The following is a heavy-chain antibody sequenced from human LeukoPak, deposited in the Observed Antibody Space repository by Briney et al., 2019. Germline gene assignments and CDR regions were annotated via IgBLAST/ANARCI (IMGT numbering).Heavy chain of an antibody. V-gene: IGHV4-59*01. CDR3: ARDGEVPAPRPIAVAGTDYNWFDP. CDR2: ISYTGIT. Sequence: PSETLSLTCTVSGRSLSGYYWSWIRQPPGKGLEWIGYISYTGITRYNPSLKSRLTISVDTSKNQFSLKLSSVTAADTAVYYCARDGEVPAPRPIAVAGTDYNWFDPWGQGTLVTVSS. D-gene: IGHD6-19*01. CDR1: GRSLSGYY. J-gene: IGHJ5*02.